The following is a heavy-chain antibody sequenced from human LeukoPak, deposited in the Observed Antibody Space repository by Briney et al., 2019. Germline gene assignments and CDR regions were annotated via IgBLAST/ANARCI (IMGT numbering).Heavy chain of an antibody. D-gene: IGHD1-26*01. CDR3: ATDPSVGATAPLDY. CDR2: INSDGSST. J-gene: IGHJ4*02. V-gene: IGHV3-74*01. Sequence: GGSLRLSCAASGFTFSSSWMHWVRQAPEKGLVWVSRINSDGSSTSYADSVKGRFTISRDNAKNSLYLQMNSLRAEDTAVYYCATDPSVGATAPLDYWGQGTLVTVSS. CDR1: GFTFSSSW.